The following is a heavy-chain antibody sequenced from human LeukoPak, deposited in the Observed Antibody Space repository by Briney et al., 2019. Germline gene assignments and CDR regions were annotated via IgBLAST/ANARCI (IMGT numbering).Heavy chain of an antibody. D-gene: IGHD3-3*01. V-gene: IGHV3-48*01. Sequence: GGSLRLSCAASGFTFSSYSMNWVRQAPGKGLEWVSYISSSSTIYYADSVKGRFTISRDNAKNSLYLQMNSLRAEDTAVYYCAREPTYYDFWSGYSWFDYWGQGTLVTVSS. J-gene: IGHJ4*02. CDR3: AREPTYYDFWSGYSWFDY. CDR2: ISSSSTI. CDR1: GFTFSSYS.